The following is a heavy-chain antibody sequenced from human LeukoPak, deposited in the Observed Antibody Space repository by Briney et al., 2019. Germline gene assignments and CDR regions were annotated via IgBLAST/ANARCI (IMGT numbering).Heavy chain of an antibody. CDR2: IIPIFGTA. D-gene: IGHD6-19*01. Sequence: SVKVSCKASGGTFSSYAISWVRQAPGQGLEWMGRIIPIFGTANYAQKFQGRVTITTDESTSTAYMELSSLRSEDTAVYYCAREPIAVAARGNWFDLWGQGTLVTVSS. J-gene: IGHJ5*02. CDR1: GGTFSSYA. V-gene: IGHV1-69*05. CDR3: AREPIAVAARGNWFDL.